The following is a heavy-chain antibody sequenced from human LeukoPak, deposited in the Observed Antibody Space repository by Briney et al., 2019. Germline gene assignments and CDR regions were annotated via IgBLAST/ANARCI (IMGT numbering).Heavy chain of an antibody. J-gene: IGHJ6*03. CDR3: ASQPTDYYDSSGYYYHYYCYMDV. CDR2: IYYSGRT. CDR1: GVSISSSSNY. D-gene: IGHD3-22*01. Sequence: WETLCLTCAASGVSISSSSNYWGRNRQRPGKGLEWFVRIYYSGRTYYNQSLKSRVTISVDTSKNQFSLKLSSVTAADTAVYYCASQPTDYYDSSGYYYHYYCYMDVWGKAATVSVSS. V-gene: IGHV4-39*01.